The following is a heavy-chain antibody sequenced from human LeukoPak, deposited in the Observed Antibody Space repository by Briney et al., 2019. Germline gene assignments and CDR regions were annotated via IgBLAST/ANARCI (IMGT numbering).Heavy chain of an antibody. V-gene: IGHV1-2*02. Sequence: GASVKVSCKASGYAFTGYYMHWVRQAPGQGLEWMGWINPNSGGTNYAQKFQGRVTMTRDTSISTAYMELSSLRSEDTAVYYCARGRFPRSSRGAFDIWGQGTMVTVSS. CDR1: GYAFTGYY. CDR2: INPNSGGT. CDR3: ARGRFPRSSRGAFDI. J-gene: IGHJ3*02. D-gene: IGHD3-3*01.